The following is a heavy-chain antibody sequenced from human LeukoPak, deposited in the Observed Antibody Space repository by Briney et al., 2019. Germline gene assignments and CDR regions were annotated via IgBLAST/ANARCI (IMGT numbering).Heavy chain of an antibody. CDR1: GYSFTIYD. D-gene: IGHD3-10*01. Sequence: ASVTLSFTTSGYSFTIYDINWVRQAPGQERQWMGWMNPYSGKSGFAQKFQGRVTLTMETSITTAYMELTSPTADATAVYVCETDSPYYEDNRYYNTDYWGQGTLVTVSS. J-gene: IGHJ4*02. V-gene: IGHV1-8*01. CDR3: ETDSPYYEDNRYYNTDY. CDR2: MNPYSGKS.